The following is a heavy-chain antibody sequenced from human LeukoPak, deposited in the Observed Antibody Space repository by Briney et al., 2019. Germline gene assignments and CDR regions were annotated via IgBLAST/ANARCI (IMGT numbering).Heavy chain of an antibody. J-gene: IGHJ5*02. CDR2: IYYSGST. D-gene: IGHD4-17*01. Sequence: PSETLSLTCTVSGGSISSSSYYWGWIRQPPGKGLEWIGSIYYSGSTYYNPSLKSRVTISVDTSKNQFSLKLSSVTAADTAVYYCARHSLNDYGDYRGWFDPWGQGTLVTVSS. CDR1: GGSISSSSYY. CDR3: ARHSLNDYGDYRGWFDP. V-gene: IGHV4-39*01.